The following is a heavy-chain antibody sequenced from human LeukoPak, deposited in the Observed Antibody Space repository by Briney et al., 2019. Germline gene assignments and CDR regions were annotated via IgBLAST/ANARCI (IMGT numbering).Heavy chain of an antibody. CDR1: GFTFSSYA. V-gene: IGHV3-48*01. J-gene: IGHJ4*02. D-gene: IGHD6-19*01. CDR2: ISSSSSTI. CDR3: ARYGYSSGWYWDY. Sequence: PGGSLRLSCAASGFTFSSYAMSWVRQAPGKGLEWVSYISSSSSTIYYADSVKGRFTISRDNAKNSLYLQMNSLRAEDTAVYYCARYGYSSGWYWDYWGQGTLVTVSS.